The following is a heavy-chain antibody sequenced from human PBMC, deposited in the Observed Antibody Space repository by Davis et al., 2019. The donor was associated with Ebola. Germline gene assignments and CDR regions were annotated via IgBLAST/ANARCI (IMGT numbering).Heavy chain of an antibody. Sequence: GESLKISCAASGFTFSSYWMHWVRQAPGKGLVWVSRINSDGSSTSYAYSVKGRFTISRDNAKNTLSLQMNSLRAEDTAVYYCARGIRYSGYYYYGVDVWGQGTTVTVSS. CDR3: ARGIRYSGYYYYGVDV. J-gene: IGHJ6*02. D-gene: IGHD5-12*01. CDR2: INSDGSST. V-gene: IGHV3-74*01. CDR1: GFTFSSYW.